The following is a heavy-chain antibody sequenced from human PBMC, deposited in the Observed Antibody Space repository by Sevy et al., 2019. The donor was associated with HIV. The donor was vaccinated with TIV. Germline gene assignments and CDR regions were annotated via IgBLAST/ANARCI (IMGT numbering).Heavy chain of an antibody. CDR1: GFTFSSYA. D-gene: IGHD2-2*01. Sequence: GGSLRLSCAASGFTFSSYAMSWVRQAPGKGLEWVSAISGSGGSTYYADSVKGRFTISRDNSKNTLYPQMNSLRAEDTAVYYCAKDLSYTDIVVVPAAMANWFDPWGQGTLVTVSS. V-gene: IGHV3-23*01. CDR3: AKDLSYTDIVVVPAAMANWFDP. J-gene: IGHJ5*02. CDR2: ISGSGGST.